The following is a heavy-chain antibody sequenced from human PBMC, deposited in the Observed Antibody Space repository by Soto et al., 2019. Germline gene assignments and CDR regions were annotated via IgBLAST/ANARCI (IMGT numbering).Heavy chain of an antibody. CDR3: VKDAPNGSVDY. Sequence: GVSMRLSCAACGFTLYDYAMHWGLQAPGKGLEWVSGINWNSGSIGYADSVKGRFTISRDNTKNSLYLEMNSLRTEDTAFYFCVKDAPNGSVDYWGQGT. J-gene: IGHJ4*02. D-gene: IGHD2-2*03. CDR1: GFTLYDYA. CDR2: INWNSGSI. V-gene: IGHV3-9*01.